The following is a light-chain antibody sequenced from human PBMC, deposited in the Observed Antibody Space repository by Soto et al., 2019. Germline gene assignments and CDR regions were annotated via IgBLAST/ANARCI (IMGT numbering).Light chain of an antibody. Sequence: VLTQAPATVSLSPGERATLSCRASLSVSSYLAWHQQKPGQAPRLLIYGASTRATGIPDRFSGSGSGTEFTLTTSSLQREDFAVYYCQQDYKFLTFGGGPKVDIK. CDR3: QQDYKFLT. CDR2: GAS. V-gene: IGKV3D-7*01. J-gene: IGKJ4*01. CDR1: LSVSSY.